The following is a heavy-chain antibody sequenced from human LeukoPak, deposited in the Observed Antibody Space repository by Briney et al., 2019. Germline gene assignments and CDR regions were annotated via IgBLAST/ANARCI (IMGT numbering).Heavy chain of an antibody. Sequence: PGGSLRLSCAASGFTFSSYEMNWVRQAPGKGLEWIGEINHSGSTNYNPSPKSRVTISVDTSKNQFSLKLSSVTAADTAVYYCARYYDILTGKYYFDYWGQGTLVTVSS. CDR2: INHSGST. V-gene: IGHV4-34*01. CDR3: ARYYDILTGKYYFDY. CDR1: GFTFSSYE. J-gene: IGHJ4*02. D-gene: IGHD3-9*01.